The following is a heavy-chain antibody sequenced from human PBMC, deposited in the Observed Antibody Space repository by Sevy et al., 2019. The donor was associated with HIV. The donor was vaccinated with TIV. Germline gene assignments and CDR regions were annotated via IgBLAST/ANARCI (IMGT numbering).Heavy chain of an antibody. CDR1: GFTFDDYT. CDR2: ISWDGGST. V-gene: IGHV3-43*01. D-gene: IGHD3-22*01. Sequence: GGSLRLSCAASGFTFDDYTMHWVRQAPGKGLEWVSLISWDGGSTYYADSVKGRCSISRDNSKNSLYLQMNSLRTEDTALYYCAKDSSGYHNWFDPWGQGTLVTVSS. CDR3: AKDSSGYHNWFDP. J-gene: IGHJ5*02.